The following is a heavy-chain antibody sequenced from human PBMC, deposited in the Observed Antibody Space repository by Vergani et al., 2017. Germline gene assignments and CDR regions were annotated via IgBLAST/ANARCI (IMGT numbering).Heavy chain of an antibody. CDR2: IKQDGSEK. Sequence: EVQLVESGGGLVQPGGSLRLSCAASGFTFSSYWMSWVRQAPGKGLEWVANIKQDGSEKYYVDSVKGRLTISRDNAKNSLYLQMNSLRAEDTAVYYCARDLRFLEWLTPYYYYYYYMDVWGKGTTVTVSS. V-gene: IGHV3-7*01. CDR3: ARDLRFLEWLTPYYYYYYYMDV. J-gene: IGHJ6*03. D-gene: IGHD3-3*01. CDR1: GFTFSSYW.